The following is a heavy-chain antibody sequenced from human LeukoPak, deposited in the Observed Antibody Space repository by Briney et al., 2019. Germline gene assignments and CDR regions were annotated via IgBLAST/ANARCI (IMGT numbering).Heavy chain of an antibody. CDR2: ISAYNGNT. D-gene: IGHD6-13*01. CDR3: ARDLLKQQLVHNAFDI. V-gene: IGHV1-18*01. CDR1: EGTFSSYA. Sequence: AASVKVSCKASEGTFSSYAISWVRQAPGQGLEWMGWISAYNGNTNYAQKLQGRVTMTTDTSTSTAYMELRSLRSDDTAVYYCARDLLKQQLVHNAFDIWGQGTMVTVSS. J-gene: IGHJ3*02.